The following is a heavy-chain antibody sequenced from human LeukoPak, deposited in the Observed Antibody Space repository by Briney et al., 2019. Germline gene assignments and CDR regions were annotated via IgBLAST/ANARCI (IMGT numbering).Heavy chain of an antibody. CDR2: ISGSGTST. J-gene: IGHJ4*02. D-gene: IGHD4-17*01. CDR3: AIPTVTSEEDFDY. V-gene: IGHV3-23*01. CDR1: RFTFSSYA. Sequence: GGSLRLSCAASRFTFSSYAMTWVRQAPGKGLEWVSSISGSGTSTYYADSVKGRFTISRDNSRNTLYLQLNSLRAEDTAVYYCAIPTVTSEEDFDYWGQGTLVTVSS.